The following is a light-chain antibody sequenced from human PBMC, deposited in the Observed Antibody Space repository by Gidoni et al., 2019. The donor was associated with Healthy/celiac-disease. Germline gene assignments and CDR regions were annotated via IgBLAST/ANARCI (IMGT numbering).Light chain of an antibody. J-gene: IGKJ2*01. CDR3: QQCGSSPT. CDR1: QSVSSSY. Sequence: ETVLTHSPGTLSLSPGESATLSFRASQSVSSSYLAWYQQKPGQAPRLLIYGASSRATGIPDRFSGSGSGTDFTLTISRLQPEDFAVYYCQQCGSSPTFGQGTKLEIK. V-gene: IGKV3-20*01. CDR2: GAS.